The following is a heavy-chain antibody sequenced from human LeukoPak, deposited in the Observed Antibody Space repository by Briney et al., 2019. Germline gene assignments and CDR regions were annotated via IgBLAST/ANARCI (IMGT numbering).Heavy chain of an antibody. CDR3: ARGGGDWGFHQSDY. V-gene: IGHV4-61*02. CDR2: IYTSGST. Sequence: SENLSLTCTVSGGSFSSGSYYWSWIRQPAGKGLEWIGRIYTSGSTNYNPSLKSRVTISVDTSKNQFSLKLSSVTAADTAVYYCARGGGDWGFHQSDYWGQGTLVTVSS. D-gene: IGHD2-21*01. CDR1: GGSFSSGSYY. J-gene: IGHJ4*02.